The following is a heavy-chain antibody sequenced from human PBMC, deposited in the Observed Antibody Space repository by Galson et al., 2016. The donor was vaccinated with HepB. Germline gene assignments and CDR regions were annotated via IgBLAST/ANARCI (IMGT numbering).Heavy chain of an antibody. CDR2: FYPGDSEI. V-gene: IGHV5-51*01. J-gene: IGHJ4*02. CDR1: GYVFSSYW. Sequence: QSGAEVKKPGESLKISCKGEGYVFSSYWIAWVRQTPDKGLKWMGLFYPGDSEIRYSPSFQGQVTFSADKSINTAYMQWSSLKASDTAIYYCARLVSSRSPYDSWGQGTLVTVSS. D-gene: IGHD3-22*01. CDR3: ARLVSSRSPYDS.